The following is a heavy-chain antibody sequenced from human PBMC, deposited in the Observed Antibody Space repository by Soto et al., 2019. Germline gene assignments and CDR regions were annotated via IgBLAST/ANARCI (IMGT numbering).Heavy chain of an antibody. CDR1: GGTFSSYA. V-gene: IGHV1-69*13. J-gene: IGHJ6*02. Sequence: GASVKVSCKASGGTFSSYAISWVRQAPGQGLEWMGGIIPIFGTANYAQKFQGRVTITADESTSTAYMELSSLRSEDMAVYYCARAPDYYYGMDVWGQGTTVTVSS. CDR2: IIPIFGTA. CDR3: ARAPDYYYGMDV.